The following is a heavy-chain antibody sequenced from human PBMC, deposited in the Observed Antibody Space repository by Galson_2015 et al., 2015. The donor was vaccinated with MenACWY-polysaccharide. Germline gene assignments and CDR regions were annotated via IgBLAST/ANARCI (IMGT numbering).Heavy chain of an antibody. D-gene: IGHD2-15*01. CDR1: GYTFTSYY. Sequence: SVKVSCKASGYTFTSYYMHWVRQAPGQGLEWMGIINPSGGSTSYAQKFQGRVTMTRDTSTSTVYMELSSLRSEDTAVYYCAREAAGVAAGKPQKKNWFDPWGQGTLVTVSS. V-gene: IGHV1-46*01. CDR2: INPSGGST. J-gene: IGHJ5*02. CDR3: AREAAGVAAGKPQKKNWFDP.